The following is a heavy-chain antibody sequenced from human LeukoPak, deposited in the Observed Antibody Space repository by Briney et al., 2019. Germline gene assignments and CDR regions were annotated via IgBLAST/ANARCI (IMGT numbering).Heavy chain of an antibody. CDR1: GFTFSSYA. V-gene: IGHV3-30-3*01. CDR2: TSDDGSTK. Sequence: GGSLRLSCTASGFTFSSYAMHWVRQAPGKGLQWLALTSDDGSTKYYADSVKGRFTISRDNSKNTLYLQMNSLRAEDTAVYYCASIVVVTATLDAFDIWGQGTMVTVSS. CDR3: ASIVVVTATLDAFDI. J-gene: IGHJ3*02. D-gene: IGHD2-21*02.